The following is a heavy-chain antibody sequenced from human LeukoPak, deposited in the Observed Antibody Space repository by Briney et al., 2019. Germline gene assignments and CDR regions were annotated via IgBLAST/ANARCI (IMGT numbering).Heavy chain of an antibody. V-gene: IGHV4-39*01. CDR3: ARTRYYYNSRSYGAPYYFDY. Sequence: SETLSLTCTVSGGSISSSSFYWGWIRQPPGKGLEWIGSIYYSGSTYYNPSLKSRVTISVDTSKNQFSLKLSSVTAADTAVYYCARTRYYYNSRSYGAPYYFDYWGQGTLVTVS. J-gene: IGHJ4*02. CDR1: GGSISSSSFY. D-gene: IGHD3-10*01. CDR2: IYYSGST.